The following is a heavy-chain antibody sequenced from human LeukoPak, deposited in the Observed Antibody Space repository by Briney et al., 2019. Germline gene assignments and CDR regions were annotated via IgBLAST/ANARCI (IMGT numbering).Heavy chain of an antibody. CDR3: ASTPFYAVTTDYGMDV. CDR1: GFTVSSYY. J-gene: IGHJ6*02. V-gene: IGHV3-53*04. Sequence: GGSLRFSCAASGFTVSSYYMSWVRQAPGKGLEWVSVIYSGGSTYYADSVKGRFTISRHTANNTLYFQMNSLRAEDTAIYYCASTPFYAVTTDYGMDVWGQGTTVTVSS. D-gene: IGHD2/OR15-2a*01. CDR2: IYSGGST.